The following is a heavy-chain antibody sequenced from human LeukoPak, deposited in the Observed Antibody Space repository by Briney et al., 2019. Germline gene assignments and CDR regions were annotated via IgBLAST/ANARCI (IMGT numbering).Heavy chain of an antibody. Sequence: PGRSLRLSCAASGFTFRSFWMSWVRQAPGKGLEWVANIKQDGREKYYVDSARGRFTISRDNAKNSLYLQMNSLRAEDTAAYYCARHSSSWEFDQWGQGTLVIVSS. V-gene: IGHV3-7*04. CDR3: ARHSSSWEFDQ. J-gene: IGHJ4*02. CDR1: GFTFRSFW. CDR2: IKQDGREK. D-gene: IGHD6-13*01.